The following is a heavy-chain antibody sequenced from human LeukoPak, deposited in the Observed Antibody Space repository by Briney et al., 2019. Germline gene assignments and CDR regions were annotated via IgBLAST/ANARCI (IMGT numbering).Heavy chain of an antibody. Sequence: GGSLRLSCAASGFTFSNYAMSWVRQAPGRGLEWVSAVSGGGGNTYYADSVKGRFTISRDNSKNTLFLQMDSLRAEDTAIYYCAKGSSGGRPYYFDYWGQGTLVTVSS. V-gene: IGHV3-23*01. CDR3: AKGSSGGRPYYFDY. CDR2: VSGGGGNT. CDR1: GFTFSNYA. D-gene: IGHD3-22*01. J-gene: IGHJ4*02.